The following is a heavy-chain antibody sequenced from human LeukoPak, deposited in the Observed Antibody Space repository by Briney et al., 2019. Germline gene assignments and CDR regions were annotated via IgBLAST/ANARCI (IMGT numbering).Heavy chain of an antibody. V-gene: IGHV1-24*01. CDR3: ATAHGSYLLTAFDY. J-gene: IGHJ4*02. Sequence: ASVKVSCKVSGYTLTELSMHWVRQAPGKGLEWMGGFDPEDGETIYAQKFQGRVTMTEDTSTDTAYMELSSLRSEDTAVYYCATAHGSYLLTAFDYWGQGTLATVSS. CDR2: FDPEDGET. D-gene: IGHD1-26*01. CDR1: GYTLTELS.